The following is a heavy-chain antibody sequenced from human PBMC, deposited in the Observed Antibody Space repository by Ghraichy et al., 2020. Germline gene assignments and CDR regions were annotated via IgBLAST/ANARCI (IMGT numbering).Heavy chain of an antibody. D-gene: IGHD2-15*01. CDR2: IYYSGST. CDR3: ARQPAATMREFAFDY. V-gene: IGHV4-39*01. J-gene: IGHJ4*02. CDR1: GDSISSSSFF. Sequence: SQTLSLTCTVSGDSISSSSFFCGWIRQPPGKGLDWIGSIYYSGSTYYNPSLKSRVTISVDTSKNQFSLKLSSVTDADTAVYWCARQPAATMREFAFDYWGQGSLVTLSS.